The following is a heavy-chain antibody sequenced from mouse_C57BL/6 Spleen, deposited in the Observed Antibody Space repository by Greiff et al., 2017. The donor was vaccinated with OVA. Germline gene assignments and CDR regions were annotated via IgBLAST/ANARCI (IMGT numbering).Heavy chain of an antibody. V-gene: IGHV1-55*01. Sequence: QVQLQQPGAELVKPGASVKMSCKASGYTFTSYWITWVKQRPGQGLEWIGDIYPGSGSTNYNEKFKSKATLTVDTSSSTAYMQLSSLTSEASAVYDCASWLTYYCNYVRFAYWGQGTLVTVSA. CDR3: ASWLTYYCNYVRFAY. D-gene: IGHD2-10*01. J-gene: IGHJ3*01. CDR2: IYPGSGST. CDR1: GYTFTSYW.